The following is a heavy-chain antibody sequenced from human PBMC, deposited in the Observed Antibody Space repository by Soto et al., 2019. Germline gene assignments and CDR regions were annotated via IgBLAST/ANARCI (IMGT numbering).Heavy chain of an antibody. CDR2: ISAYNGNT. CDR1: GYSFTSYG. J-gene: IGHJ5*02. CDR3: ARDHWFDP. V-gene: IGHV1-18*01. Sequence: ASVKVSCKASGYSFTSYGISWVRQAPGQRIEWMGWISAYNGNTNYAQKFQGRVTITTDTSTSTAYMELSSLRSEDTAVYYCARDHWFDPWGQGTLVTVSS.